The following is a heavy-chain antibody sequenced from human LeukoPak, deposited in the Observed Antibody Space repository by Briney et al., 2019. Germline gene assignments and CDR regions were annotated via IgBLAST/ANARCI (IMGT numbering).Heavy chain of an antibody. V-gene: IGHV3-33*01. Sequence: GGSLRLSCAASGFTFSSYGMHWVRQAPGKGLEWVAVIWYDGSNKYCADSVKGRLTSSRDNSKNTLYLQMNSLRAEDTAVYYCARDHSLTLYGMDVWGQGTTVTVSS. D-gene: IGHD3-16*01. J-gene: IGHJ6*02. CDR2: IWYDGSNK. CDR1: GFTFSSYG. CDR3: ARDHSLTLYGMDV.